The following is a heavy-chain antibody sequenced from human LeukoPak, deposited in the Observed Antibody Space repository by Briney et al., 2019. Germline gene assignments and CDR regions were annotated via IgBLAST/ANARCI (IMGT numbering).Heavy chain of an antibody. CDR3: ARVRLQRNWYFDH. Sequence: GGSLRLSCAASGSTFSDHYMDWVRQAPGKGLEWVGRTKNKANSYTTEYAASVKGRFTISRDDSKNSLYLQMNSLKTDDTAVYYCARVRLQRNWYFDHWGRGTLVTVSS. CDR1: GSTFSDHY. J-gene: IGHJ2*01. CDR2: TKNKANSYTT. V-gene: IGHV3-72*01. D-gene: IGHD6-25*01.